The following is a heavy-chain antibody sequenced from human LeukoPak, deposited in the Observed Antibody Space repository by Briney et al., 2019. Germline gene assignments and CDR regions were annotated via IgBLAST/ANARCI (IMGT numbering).Heavy chain of an antibody. D-gene: IGHD6-19*01. J-gene: IGHJ4*02. V-gene: IGHV4-34*01. CDR2: IKNTGST. Sequence: SETLSLTCVVYGWPFSGYYWSWLRQPPGQGLEWIGEIKNTGSTTYNPSLNSRVSISMDTSSNQFSLKLKAVTAADTAVDFCARTIGPTLAGGPSDYWGRGTLVTVSS. CDR3: ARTIGPTLAGGPSDY. CDR1: GWPFSGYY.